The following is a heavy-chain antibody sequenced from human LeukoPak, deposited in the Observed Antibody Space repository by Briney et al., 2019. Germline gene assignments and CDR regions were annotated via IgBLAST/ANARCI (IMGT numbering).Heavy chain of an antibody. Sequence: SETLSLTCTVSGGSVSSYSWNWLRQPPGKGLEWIGNISDSGSGSTKYNRSLESRVTMSVETSKNPFSLKLSSVTAADTAVHYCARWTRGRNHVDSWGQGILVSVSS. CDR1: GGSVSSYS. CDR2: ISDSGSGST. CDR3: ARWTRGRNHVDS. J-gene: IGHJ4*02. D-gene: IGHD1-14*01. V-gene: IGHV4-59*02.